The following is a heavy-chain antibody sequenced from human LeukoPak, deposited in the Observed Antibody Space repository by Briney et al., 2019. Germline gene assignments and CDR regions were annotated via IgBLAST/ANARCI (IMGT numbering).Heavy chain of an antibody. CDR3: ARVGSSNSHYDF. D-gene: IGHD3-10*01. J-gene: IGHJ4*02. CDR1: GFTFSDYY. Sequence: AGGSLRLSCTASGFTFSDYYMSWIRQAPGKGLEWVSYISSSGSTIYYADSVKGRFTISRDNAQNSLYLQMNSLRAEDTAVYYCARVGSSNSHYDFWGPGTLVTVSS. CDR2: ISSSGSTI. V-gene: IGHV3-11*01.